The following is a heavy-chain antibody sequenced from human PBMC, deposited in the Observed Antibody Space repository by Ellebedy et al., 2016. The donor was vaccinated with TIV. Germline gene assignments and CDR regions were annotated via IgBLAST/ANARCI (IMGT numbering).Heavy chain of an antibody. CDR1: GFTFDDHG. CDR2: INWNGRST. D-gene: IGHD2-21*01. V-gene: IGHV3-20*04. CDR3: ARWRGGYCGGACFLDF. J-gene: IGHJ4*02. Sequence: PGGSLRLSCAASGFTFDDHGMSWFRQAPGKGLEWVSGINWNGRSTGYADSVKGRFTISIDSAKKTVHLQMNSLRAEDTALYFCARWRGGYCGGACFLDFWGQGTLVTVSS.